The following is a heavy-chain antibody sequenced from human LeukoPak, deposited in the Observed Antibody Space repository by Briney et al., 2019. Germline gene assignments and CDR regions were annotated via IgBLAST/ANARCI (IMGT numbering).Heavy chain of an antibody. CDR3: ARDVVTMVRGVIDYYYGMDV. CDR1: GFTFSSYW. CDR2: IKQGGSEK. J-gene: IGHJ6*02. V-gene: IGHV3-7*01. D-gene: IGHD3-10*01. Sequence: PGGSLRLSCAASGFTFSSYWMSWVRQAPGKGLEWVANIKQGGSEKYYVDSVKGRFTISRDNAKNSLYLQMNSLRAEDTAVYYCARDVVTMVRGVIDYYYGMDVWGQGTTVTVSS.